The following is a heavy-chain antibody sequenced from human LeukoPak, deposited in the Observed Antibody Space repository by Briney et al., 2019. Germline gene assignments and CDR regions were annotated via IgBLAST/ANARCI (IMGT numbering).Heavy chain of an antibody. D-gene: IGHD4-23*01. J-gene: IGHJ4*02. CDR3: ARDYGGNSGGY. Sequence: ASVKVSCKASGGTFSSYAISWVRQAPGQGLEWMGRIIPIFGIANYAQKFQGRVTITADKSTSTAYMELSSLRSEDTAVYYCARDYGGNSGGYWGQGTLVTVSS. V-gene: IGHV1-69*04. CDR1: GGTFSSYA. CDR2: IIPIFGIA.